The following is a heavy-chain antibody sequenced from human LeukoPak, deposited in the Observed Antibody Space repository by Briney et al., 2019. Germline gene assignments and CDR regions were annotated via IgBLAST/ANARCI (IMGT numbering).Heavy chain of an antibody. CDR1: GYTFTGHY. D-gene: IGHD5-18*01. CDR2: IKPDSGAT. J-gene: IGHJ4*02. V-gene: IGHV1-2*02. CDR3: ARPEYRYGYILDY. Sequence: VASVKVSCKASGYTFTGHYIHWVRQAPGQGLEWMGWIKPDSGATNYAQKFQGRVTMTRDTSISTAHMELNRLTSDDTAVYYCARPEYRYGYILDYWGQGTLVTVSS.